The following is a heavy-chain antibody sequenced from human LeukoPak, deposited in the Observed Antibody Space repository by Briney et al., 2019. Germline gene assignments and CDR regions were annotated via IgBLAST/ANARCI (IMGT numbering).Heavy chain of an antibody. CDR2: IYRSGST. Sequence: SETLSLTCTVSGYSISSGYYWGWIRQPPGKGLEWIGRIYRSGSTYYNPSLKSRVTISVDTSKNQFSLKLSSVTAADTAVYYCARDRLLPDFWSGYYVDYWGQGTLVTVSS. J-gene: IGHJ4*02. CDR3: ARDRLLPDFWSGYYVDY. CDR1: GYSISSGYY. D-gene: IGHD3-3*01. V-gene: IGHV4-38-2*02.